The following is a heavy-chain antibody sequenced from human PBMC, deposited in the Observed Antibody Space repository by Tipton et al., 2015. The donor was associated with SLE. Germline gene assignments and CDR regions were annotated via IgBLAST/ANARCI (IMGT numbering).Heavy chain of an antibody. Sequence: QSGAEVKKPGASVKVSCKASGYTFTSYGISWVLQAPGQGLEWMAMINPSGGSTTHKQTFQGRITVTRDIFTNTVYMELSSLTSDDTAIYYCARVRVDTAMGVFDFWGQGTLVTVSS. V-gene: IGHV1-46*01. J-gene: IGHJ4*02. CDR3: ARVRVDTAMGVFDF. CDR2: INPSGGST. D-gene: IGHD5-18*01. CDR1: GYTFTSYG.